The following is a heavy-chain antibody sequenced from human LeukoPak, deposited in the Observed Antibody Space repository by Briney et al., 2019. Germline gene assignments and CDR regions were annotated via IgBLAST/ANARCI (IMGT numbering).Heavy chain of an antibody. J-gene: IGHJ2*01. Sequence: PSETLSLTCTVSGGSISSGGYYWSWIRQPPGKGLEWIGYIYHSGSTYYNPSLKSRVTISVDRSRNQFSLKLSSVTAADTAVYYCASFLGGNSASWYFDLWGRGTLVTVSS. CDR3: ASFLGGNSASWYFDL. V-gene: IGHV4-30-2*01. CDR1: GGSISSGGYY. D-gene: IGHD4-23*01. CDR2: IYHSGST.